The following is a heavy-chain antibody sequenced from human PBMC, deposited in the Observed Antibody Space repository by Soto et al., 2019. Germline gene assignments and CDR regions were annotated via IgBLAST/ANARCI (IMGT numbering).Heavy chain of an antibody. V-gene: IGHV1-18*04. CDR1: GYTFTSFG. CDR2: ISTYNGKA. CDR3: GKDVYGNNAGDAVEI. J-gene: IGHJ3*02. Sequence: QGQLVQSGAEVKKPGASVKVSCKASGYTFTSFGITWVRQAPGQALEWMGWISTYNGKANYAQKLQGRVTVTRDTSPGTAYMELRRLRSDDTAVYYWGKDVYGNNAGDAVEIWGQGTMVTFSS. D-gene: IGHD4-4*01.